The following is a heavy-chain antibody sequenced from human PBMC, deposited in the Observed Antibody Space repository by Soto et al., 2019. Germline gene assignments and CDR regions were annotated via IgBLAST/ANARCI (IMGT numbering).Heavy chain of an antibody. Sequence: GGSLRLSCAASGFTFSSYGMHWVRQAPGKGLEWVAVISYDGSNKYYADSVKGRFTISRDNSKNTLYLQMNSLRAEDTAVYYCAKSLPHGYSYGFKNYYGMDVWGQGTTVTVSS. CDR2: ISYDGSNK. D-gene: IGHD5-18*01. CDR1: GFTFSSYG. V-gene: IGHV3-30*18. J-gene: IGHJ6*02. CDR3: AKSLPHGYSYGFKNYYGMDV.